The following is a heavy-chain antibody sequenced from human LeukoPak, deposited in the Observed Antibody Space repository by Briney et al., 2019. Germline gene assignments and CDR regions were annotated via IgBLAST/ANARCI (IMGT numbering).Heavy chain of an antibody. J-gene: IGHJ3*02. CDR3: ARDHAQAMVRGVISAFDI. D-gene: IGHD3-10*01. CDR1: GGSISSYY. Sequence: NPSETLSLTCTVSGGSISSYYWSWIRQPPGKGLEWIGYIYYSGSTNYNPSLKSRVTISVDTSKNQFSLKLSSVTAADTAVYYCARDHAQAMVRGVISAFDIWGQGTMVTVSS. V-gene: IGHV4-59*12. CDR2: IYYSGST.